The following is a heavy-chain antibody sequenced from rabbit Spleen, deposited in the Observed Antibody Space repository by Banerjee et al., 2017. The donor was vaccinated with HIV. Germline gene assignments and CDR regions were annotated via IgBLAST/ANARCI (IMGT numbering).Heavy chain of an antibody. CDR2: IYAGSTGTT. D-gene: IGHD3-1*01. J-gene: IGHJ4*01. CDR1: GIDFSSYYY. CDR3: ARDLASVVGWNFGL. V-gene: IGHV1S45*01. Sequence: QQQLEESGGGLVKPGGTLTLTCKASGIDFSSYYYMCWVRQAPGKGLEWIACIYAGSTGTTYYASWAKGRFTISKTSSTTVTLQMTSLTAADTATYFCARDLASVVGWNFGLWGQGTLVTVS.